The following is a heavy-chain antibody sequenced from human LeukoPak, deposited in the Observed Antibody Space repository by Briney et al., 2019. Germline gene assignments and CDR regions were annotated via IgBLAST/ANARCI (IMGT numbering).Heavy chain of an antibody. CDR3: ARGRGVGATYDY. CDR1: GGSFSGYY. J-gene: IGHJ4*02. D-gene: IGHD1-26*01. Sequence: SETLSLTCAVYGGSFSGYYWSWIRQPPGKGLEWIGSIYHSGSTYYNPSLKSRVTISVDTSKNQFSLKLSSVTAADTAVYYCARGRGVGATYDYWGQGTLVTVSS. CDR2: IYHSGST. V-gene: IGHV4-34*01.